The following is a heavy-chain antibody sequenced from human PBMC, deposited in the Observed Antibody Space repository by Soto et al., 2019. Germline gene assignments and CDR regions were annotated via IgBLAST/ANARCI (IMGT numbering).Heavy chain of an antibody. CDR1: GFTFSNFD. CDR3: ARAYTGRLPRRADYYYAMDV. J-gene: IGHJ6*02. Sequence: EVQLVESGGGLVQPGAFLRLSCATSGFTFSNFDMHWVRQVPGKGLEWVSAIGAARDPYYLGSVKGRFTISRENAKNSVYLQMNDLRAGDSAVYYCARAYTGRLPRRADYYYAMDVWGQGTTVTVSS. CDR2: IGAARDP. V-gene: IGHV3-13*05. D-gene: IGHD2-2*02.